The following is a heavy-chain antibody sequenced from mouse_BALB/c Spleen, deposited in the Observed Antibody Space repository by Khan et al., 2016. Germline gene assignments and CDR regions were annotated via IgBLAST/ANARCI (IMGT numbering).Heavy chain of an antibody. V-gene: IGHV14-3*02. CDR1: GFNIKDTY. CDR3: TREGYYPY. CDR2: IDLANVNT. D-gene: IGHD2-3*01. Sequence: VQLQQSGAELVKPGASVKLSCTASGFNIKDTYMHWVKQRPEQGLEWIGRIDLANVNTKYDPKFQGKATITADTSSNTAYLQLSSMTSEDTAVYYCTREGYYPYWGQGTTLTVSS. J-gene: IGHJ2*01.